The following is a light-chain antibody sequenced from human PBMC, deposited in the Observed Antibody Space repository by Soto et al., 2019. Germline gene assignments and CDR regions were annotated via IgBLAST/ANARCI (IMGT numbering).Light chain of an antibody. V-gene: IGKV3-11*01. CDR1: ESIGTF. CDR2: DAS. J-gene: IGKJ4*01. CDR3: QRRHSWPA. Sequence: EFVLTQSPVTLSLSPGETATLSCRASESIGTFLAWYPQKPGQAPRLLIYDASTRATGLPARFSRSGSGTDFPLTINDLEPEDSAVYYCQRRHSWPAFGGGTKV.